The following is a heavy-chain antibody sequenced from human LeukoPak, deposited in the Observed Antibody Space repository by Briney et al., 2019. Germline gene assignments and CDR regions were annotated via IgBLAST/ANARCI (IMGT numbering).Heavy chain of an antibody. J-gene: IGHJ4*02. Sequence: SETLSLTCTVSGGSISGYYWSWIRQPPGKGLEWIGFIHYSGSTNYNPSLKSRVTISVDTSKNQFSLKLSSLTAADMAVYYCARYGSGSYHFDYWGQGTLVTVSS. V-gene: IGHV4-59*01. CDR3: ARYGSGSYHFDY. D-gene: IGHD3-10*01. CDR2: IHYSGST. CDR1: GGSISGYY.